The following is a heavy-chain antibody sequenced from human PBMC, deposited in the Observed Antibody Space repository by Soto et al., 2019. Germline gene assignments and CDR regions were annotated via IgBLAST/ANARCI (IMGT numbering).Heavy chain of an antibody. CDR3: ARLRFCGGDCYSHLDY. V-gene: IGHV4-31*03. CDR1: GGSTRSADSY. CDR2: SYYSGST. J-gene: IGHJ4*02. D-gene: IGHD2-21*02. Sequence: SETLSLTCTVSGGSTRSADSYWSWIRQHPEKGLEWIGYSYYSGSTNYNPSLRSRVTISVDTSKSQFSLKLSSVTAADTAVYYCARLRFCGGDCYSHLDYRGQGALVTVS.